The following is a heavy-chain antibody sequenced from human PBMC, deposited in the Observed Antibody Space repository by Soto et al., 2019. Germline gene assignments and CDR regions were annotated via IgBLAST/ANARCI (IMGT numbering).Heavy chain of an antibody. CDR1: GFTFSSYA. J-gene: IGHJ6*02. V-gene: IGHV3-30-3*01. Sequence: GGSLRLSCAASGFTFSSYAMHWVRQAPGKGLEWVAVISYDGSNKYYADSVKGRFTISRDNSKNTLYLQMNSLRAEDTAVYYCARDDYYGSGSYAPSFYYYGMDVWGQGTTVTVSS. CDR3: ARDDYYGSGSYAPSFYYYGMDV. CDR2: ISYDGSNK. D-gene: IGHD3-10*01.